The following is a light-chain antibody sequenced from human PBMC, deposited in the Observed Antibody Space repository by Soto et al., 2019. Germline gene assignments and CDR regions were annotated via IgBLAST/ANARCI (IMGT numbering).Light chain of an antibody. CDR3: QQYGSSPT. J-gene: IGKJ5*01. Sequence: EIVLTQSPGTLSLSPGERATLSCRASQSVASNDLAWYQPKPGQAPRLLIYGASSRATGLPDRFSGSGSGTDFRLTIRRLEPEDFAVYYCQQYGSSPTFGQGTRREIK. CDR2: GAS. CDR1: QSVASND. V-gene: IGKV3-20*01.